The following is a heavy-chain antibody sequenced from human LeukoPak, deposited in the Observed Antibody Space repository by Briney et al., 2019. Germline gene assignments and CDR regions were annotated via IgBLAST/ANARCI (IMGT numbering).Heavy chain of an antibody. D-gene: IGHD1-26*01. CDR1: GGSISSSSYY. V-gene: IGHV4-39*01. CDR3: ARQLGGSGAFDI. Sequence: SETLSLTCTVSGGSISSSSYYWGWIRQPPGKGLEWIGSIYYSGSTYYNPSLKSRVTISVDTSKNQFSLKLSSVTAADTAVYYCARQLGGSGAFDIWGQGTMVTVSS. J-gene: IGHJ3*02. CDR2: IYYSGST.